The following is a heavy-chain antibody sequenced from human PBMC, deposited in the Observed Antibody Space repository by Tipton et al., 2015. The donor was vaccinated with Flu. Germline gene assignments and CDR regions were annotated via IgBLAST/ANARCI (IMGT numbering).Heavy chain of an antibody. Sequence: LRLSCTVSGGSISSSGYYWGWIRQPPGKGLEWIGSIYYSGSTYYNPSLKSRVTISVDTSKNQFSLKLSSVTAADTAVYYCARVSLGRYYFDYWGQGTLVTVSS. CDR3: ARVSLGRYYFDY. CDR2: IYYSGST. V-gene: IGHV4-39*07. CDR1: GGSISSSGYY. J-gene: IGHJ4*02.